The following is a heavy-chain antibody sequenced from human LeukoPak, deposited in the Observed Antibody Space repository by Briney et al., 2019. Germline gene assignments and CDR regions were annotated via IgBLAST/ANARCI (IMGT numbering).Heavy chain of an antibody. Sequence: PSETLSLTCAVYGGSFKDYYWSWIRQPPGKGLEWIGEINHSGSTNYNPSLKSRVTISIDTSKNQFSLKVRFVTAADTAVYYCARRNDLYGSDVWGPGTSVSVSS. V-gene: IGHV4-34*01. CDR3: ARRNDLYGSDV. D-gene: IGHD1-1*01. CDR1: GGSFKDYY. J-gene: IGHJ6*02. CDR2: INHSGST.